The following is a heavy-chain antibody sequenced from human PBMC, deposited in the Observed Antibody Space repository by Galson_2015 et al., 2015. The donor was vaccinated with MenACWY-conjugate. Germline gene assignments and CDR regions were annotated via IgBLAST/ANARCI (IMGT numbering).Heavy chain of an antibody. D-gene: IGHD1-26*01. J-gene: IGHJ6*02. V-gene: IGHV5-51*01. CDR3: ARHPPGGRGMDV. CDR2: INPADSNV. Sequence: QSGAEVKKPGESLTISCKGSGYTFTNYWIAWVRQMPGKGLEWVGLINPADSNVRYGPSFQGQVTISADESISTAYLQWSSLKASDIAIFYCARHPPGGRGMDVWGRGTTVTISS. CDR1: GYTFTNYW.